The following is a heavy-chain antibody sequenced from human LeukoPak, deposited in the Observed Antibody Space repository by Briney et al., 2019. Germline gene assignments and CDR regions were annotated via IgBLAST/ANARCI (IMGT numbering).Heavy chain of an antibody. CDR3: ARESTFRLLRNVSDI. CDR2: INPSDGST. V-gene: IGHV1-46*01. D-gene: IGHD5-12*01. J-gene: IGHJ3*02. CDR1: GYTFTIFH. Sequence: ASVKVSCKASGYTFTIFHIHWVRQAPGQGLEWMGMINPSDGSTNYAQKFQGRVTMTSDMSTSTVAMDLSSLRSDDTAVYYCARESTFRLLRNVSDIWGQGTMVTVS.